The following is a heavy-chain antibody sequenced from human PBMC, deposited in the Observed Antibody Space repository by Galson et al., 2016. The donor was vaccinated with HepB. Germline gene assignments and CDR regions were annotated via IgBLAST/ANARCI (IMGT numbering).Heavy chain of an antibody. V-gene: IGHV1-2*04. CDR1: GDTFTGYY. CDR2: LSGNSGAT. J-gene: IGHJ3*02. D-gene: IGHD6-25*01. CDR3: ATSTGYRSGWGAFDI. Sequence: SVKVSCKASGDTFTGYYIHWVRQAPGQGLEWKAWLSGNSGATNYAQKFQGWVTMTRDTSISTAYMELTSLTSDATAIYYCATSTGYRSGWGAFDIWGQGTMVTVSS.